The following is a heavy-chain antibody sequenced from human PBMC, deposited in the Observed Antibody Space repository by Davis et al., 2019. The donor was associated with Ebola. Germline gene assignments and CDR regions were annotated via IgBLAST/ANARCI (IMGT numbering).Heavy chain of an antibody. D-gene: IGHD6-19*01. CDR2: INSADSYT. CDR3: ALTNIPVADPAHFDY. J-gene: IGHJ4*02. V-gene: IGHV5-51*01. Sequence: GESLKTSCKVPGHTSTNYWLGWVRQMPGKGLELMGIINSADSYTRYSPSFQGQVTISADRSTSTAYLQWSSLKASDTAMYYCALTNIPVADPAHFDYWGQGALVTVSS. CDR1: GHTSTNYW.